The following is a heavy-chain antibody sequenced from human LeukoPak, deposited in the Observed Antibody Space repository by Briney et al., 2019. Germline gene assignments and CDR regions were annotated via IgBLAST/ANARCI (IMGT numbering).Heavy chain of an antibody. V-gene: IGHV3-30*09. D-gene: IGHD3-10*02. Sequence: GGSLRLSCAASGFTFSSYAMHWVRQAPGKGLEWVAVISYDGSNKNYADSVKGRFAISRDNAKNSLYLQMNSLRAEDTAVYYCAELGITMIGGVWGKGTTVTISS. CDR1: GFTFSSYA. CDR2: ISYDGSNK. CDR3: AELGITMIGGV. J-gene: IGHJ6*04.